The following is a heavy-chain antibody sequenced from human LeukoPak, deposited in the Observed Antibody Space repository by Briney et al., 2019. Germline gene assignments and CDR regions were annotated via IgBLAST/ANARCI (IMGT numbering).Heavy chain of an antibody. J-gene: IGHJ4*02. CDR2: IYSGGST. Sequence: PGGSLRLSCAASGFTVSSNYISWVRQAPGKGLEWVSVIYSGGSTYYADSVKGRFTISRDNSKNTLYLQMNSLRAEDTAVYYCAREYDYVWGSYRSFDYWGQGTLVTVSS. D-gene: IGHD3-16*02. CDR3: AREYDYVWGSYRSFDY. V-gene: IGHV3-66*01. CDR1: GFTVSSNY.